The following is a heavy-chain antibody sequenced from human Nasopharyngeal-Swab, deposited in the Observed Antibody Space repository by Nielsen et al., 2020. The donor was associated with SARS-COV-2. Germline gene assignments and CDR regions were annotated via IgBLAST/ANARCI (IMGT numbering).Heavy chain of an antibody. J-gene: IGHJ4*02. Sequence: GGSLRLSWTGSGFNFGDYAPSWVRQAPGKGLEWIAFIRTGANGGTTEYAASVAGRFTVSRDDSKTIAYLQMNSLRIEDTAVYYCTAQERYGYGFLYFDYWGRGTLVSVSS. D-gene: IGHD5-18*01. CDR3: TAQERYGYGFLYFDY. CDR2: IRTGANGGTT. V-gene: IGHV3-49*04. CDR1: GFNFGDYA.